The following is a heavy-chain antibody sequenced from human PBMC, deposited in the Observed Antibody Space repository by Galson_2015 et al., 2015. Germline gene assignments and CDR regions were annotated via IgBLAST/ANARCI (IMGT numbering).Heavy chain of an antibody. D-gene: IGHD3-3*01. CDR1: GFTFSSYW. CDR2: IKQDGSEK. J-gene: IGHJ4*02. Sequence: SLRLSCAASGFTFSSYWMSWVRQAPGKGLEWVANIKQDGSEKYYVDSVKGRFTIPRDNAKNSLYLQMNSLRAEDTAVYYCARTGRSYDFWSGSLNYWGQGTLVTVSS. V-gene: IGHV3-7*01. CDR3: ARTGRSYDFWSGSLNY.